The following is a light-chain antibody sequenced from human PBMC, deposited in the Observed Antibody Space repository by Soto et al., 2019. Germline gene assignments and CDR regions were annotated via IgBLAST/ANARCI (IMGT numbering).Light chain of an antibody. V-gene: IGLV2-14*01. CDR3: NSYTSANTYV. CDR1: GSDIGAYEH. Sequence: QSVLTQPASVSGSPGQSITISCTGTGSDIGAYEHVSWYQHLPGKAPKLMIYGVTNRSSGVSNRFAGSKSGNTASLTISGLQAGDEADYYCNSYTSANTYVFGTGTKVTVL. J-gene: IGLJ1*01. CDR2: GVT.